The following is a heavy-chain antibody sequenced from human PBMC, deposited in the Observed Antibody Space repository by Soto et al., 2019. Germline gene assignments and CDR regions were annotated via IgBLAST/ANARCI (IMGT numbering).Heavy chain of an antibody. J-gene: IGHJ6*02. Sequence: QPGGSLRLSCAASGFTFSYYGMHWVRQAPGKGLEWVSVISSDGSNIYYADSVKGRFTVSRDNSRNTLYLQMNSLRAEDTAAYYCAKTLLEKLGFLEWLPKGFYYDMDVWGQGTTVTVSS. CDR1: GFTFSYYG. CDR3: AKTLLEKLGFLEWLPKGFYYDMDV. CDR2: ISSDGSNI. V-gene: IGHV3-30*18. D-gene: IGHD3-3*01.